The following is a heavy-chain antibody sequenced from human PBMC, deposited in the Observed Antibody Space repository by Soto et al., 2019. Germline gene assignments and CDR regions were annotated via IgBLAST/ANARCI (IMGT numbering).Heavy chain of an antibody. J-gene: IGHJ5*02. CDR1: GGSFSGYY. CDR2: INHSVST. Sequence: SETLSLTFAVYGGSFSGYYWIWILQPPGKGREWIGEINHSVSTNYNPSLKSRFTISVDTSKNQFSLKLSSVTAADTAVYYCARKYYDFWSGYLNWFDPWGQGTLVTSPQ. V-gene: IGHV4-34*01. D-gene: IGHD3-3*01. CDR3: ARKYYDFWSGYLNWFDP.